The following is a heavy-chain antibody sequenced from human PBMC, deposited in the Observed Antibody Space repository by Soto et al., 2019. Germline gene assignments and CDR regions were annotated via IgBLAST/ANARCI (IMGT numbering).Heavy chain of an antibody. Sequence: NPSETLSLTCTVSGGSISSYYWSWIRQPPGKGLEWIGYIYYSGSTNYNPSLKSRVTISVDTSKNQFSLKLSSVTAADTAVYYCARHVSRDFWSGYYIVPYYFDYWGQGTLVTVSS. V-gene: IGHV4-59*08. J-gene: IGHJ4*02. CDR1: GGSISSYY. CDR3: ARHVSRDFWSGYYIVPYYFDY. D-gene: IGHD3-3*01. CDR2: IYYSGST.